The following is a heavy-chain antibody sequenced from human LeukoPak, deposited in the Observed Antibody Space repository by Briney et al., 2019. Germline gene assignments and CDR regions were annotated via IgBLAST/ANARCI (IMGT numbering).Heavy chain of an antibody. CDR1: GYTFTGYY. J-gene: IGHJ4*02. CDR2: INAGNGNT. V-gene: IGHV1-3*01. CDR3: ARAPPNFARNSFDY. D-gene: IGHD4/OR15-4a*01. Sequence: ASVKLSCKASGYTFTGYYMHWVRQAPGQGLEWMGWINAGNGNTKYSQKFQGRVTITRDTSASTAYMELSSLRSEDTAVYYCARAPPNFARNSFDYWGQGTLVTVSS.